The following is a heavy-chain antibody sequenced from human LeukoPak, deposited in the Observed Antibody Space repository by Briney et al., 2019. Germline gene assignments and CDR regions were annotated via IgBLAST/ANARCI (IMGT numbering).Heavy chain of an antibody. Sequence: GGSLRLSCAASGFTFSSYWMHWVRQAPGKGLVWVSRINSDGSSTSYADSVKGRFTISRDNAKNTLYLQMNSLRAEDTAVYYCAKADYGDYGGYFDYWGQGTLVTVSS. CDR3: AKADYGDYGGYFDY. D-gene: IGHD4-17*01. J-gene: IGHJ4*02. V-gene: IGHV3-74*01. CDR2: INSDGSST. CDR1: GFTFSSYW.